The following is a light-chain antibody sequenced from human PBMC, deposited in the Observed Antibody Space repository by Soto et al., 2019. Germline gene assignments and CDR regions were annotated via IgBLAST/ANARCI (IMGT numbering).Light chain of an antibody. V-gene: IGLV1-40*01. Sequence: QSVLTQPPSASGAPGQWVTISCAGSSTNIGAGYDVHWYQQRPGAAPKLLISANINRPSGVPDRFSGSKSGTSASLAITGLQPDDEGDYYCQAYDSTLSARYVFGTGTKVTVL. CDR2: ANI. CDR3: QAYDSTLSARYV. J-gene: IGLJ1*01. CDR1: STNIGAGYD.